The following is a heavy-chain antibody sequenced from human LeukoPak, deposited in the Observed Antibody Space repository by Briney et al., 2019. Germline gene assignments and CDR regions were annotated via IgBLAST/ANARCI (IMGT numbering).Heavy chain of an antibody. V-gene: IGHV3-7*01. J-gene: IGHJ4*01. CDR2: INEDGSAQ. CDR1: GLIFSDYW. CDR3: ATRESSMARSH. D-gene: IGHD3-10*01. Sequence: GGSLRLSCAASGLIFSDYWMNWVRQVPGKGLEWVANINEDGSAQDYVDSVRGRFAISRDNAKTSLYLQMNSLRVEDTALYYCATRESSMARSHWGHGTLVTVSS.